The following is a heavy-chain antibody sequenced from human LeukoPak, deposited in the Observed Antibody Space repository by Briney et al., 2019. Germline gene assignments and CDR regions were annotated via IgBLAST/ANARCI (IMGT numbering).Heavy chain of an antibody. CDR2: IKSNSEGGTI. V-gene: IGHV3-15*01. J-gene: IGHJ4*02. Sequence: GGSLRLSCAASGFTFSDYYMSWVRQAPGKGLESVGRIKSNSEGGTIDYGAPVKGRFTISRDESTNTLFLQMNSLKTEDTAVYYCTSGGGTMDFWGQGTLVTVSS. CDR1: GFTFSDYY. CDR3: TSGGGTMDF. D-gene: IGHD2-15*01.